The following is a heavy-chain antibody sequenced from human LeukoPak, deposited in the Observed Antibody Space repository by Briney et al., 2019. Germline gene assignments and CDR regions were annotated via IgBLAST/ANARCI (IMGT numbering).Heavy chain of an antibody. Sequence: SVKISCKASGFTFTSSAMQWVRQARGQRLEWIGWIVVGSGNTNYARKFQERVTITRDMSTSTAYMELSSLRSEDTAVYYCAADPLRDDAFDIWGQGTMVTVSS. J-gene: IGHJ3*02. D-gene: IGHD5-12*01. CDR3: AADPLRDDAFDI. CDR1: GFTFTSSA. CDR2: IVVGSGNT. V-gene: IGHV1-58*02.